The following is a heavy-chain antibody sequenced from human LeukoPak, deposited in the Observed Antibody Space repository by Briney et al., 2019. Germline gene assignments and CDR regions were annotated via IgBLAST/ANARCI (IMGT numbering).Heavy chain of an antibody. J-gene: IGHJ4*02. CDR1: GDSITTYY. CDR2: IYYSGSI. V-gene: IGHV4-59*01. Sequence: PSETLSLTCTVSGDSITTYYWSWIRQPPGKGLEWIGYIYYSGSINDNPSLKSRVTISVDTSKNQFSLKLSSVTAADTAVYYCARGRDGYSSWGQGTLVTVSS. D-gene: IGHD5-24*01. CDR3: ARGRDGYSS.